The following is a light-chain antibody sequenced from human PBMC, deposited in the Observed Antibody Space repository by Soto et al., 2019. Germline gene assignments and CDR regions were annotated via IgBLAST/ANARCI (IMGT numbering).Light chain of an antibody. V-gene: IGLV2-11*01. CDR1: SSDVGGYNY. CDR2: DVS. CDR3: CSYAGSYSYV. J-gene: IGLJ1*01. Sequence: QSALTQPRSVSGSPGQSVTISCTGTSSDVGGYNYVSWYQQHPGKAPKLMIYDVSKRPSGVPDRFSGSKSGNTASLTISGLLAEDEDDYYCCSYAGSYSYVFGTGIKLTVL.